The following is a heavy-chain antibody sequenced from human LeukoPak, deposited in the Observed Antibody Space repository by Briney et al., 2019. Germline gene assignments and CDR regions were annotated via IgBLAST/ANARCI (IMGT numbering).Heavy chain of an antibody. CDR2: IYYSGST. CDR1: GGSISSSSYY. CDR3: VRDRGYYPPGTKNNWFDP. V-gene: IGHV4-39*07. D-gene: IGHD3-22*01. Sequence: SETLSLTCTVSGGSISSSSYYWGWIRQPPGKGLEWIGSIYYSGSTYYNPSLKSRVTISVDTSKNQFSLKLSSVTAADTAVYYCVRDRGYYPPGTKNNWFDPWGQGTLVTVSS. J-gene: IGHJ5*02.